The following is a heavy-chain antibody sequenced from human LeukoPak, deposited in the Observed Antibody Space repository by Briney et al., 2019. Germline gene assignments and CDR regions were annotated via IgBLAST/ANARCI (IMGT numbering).Heavy chain of an antibody. CDR2: ISGDGGST. CDR3: FYDTAGTGALDY. D-gene: IGHD6-19*01. Sequence: SGGSLRLSCAASGFTFDDYAMHWVRQAPGKGLEWVSLISGDGGSTYYADSVKGRFTISRDNSKNSLYLQMNSLRTEDTAWYYCFYDTAGTGALDYRGQGTLVTVSS. J-gene: IGHJ4*02. CDR1: GFTFDDYA. V-gene: IGHV3-43*02.